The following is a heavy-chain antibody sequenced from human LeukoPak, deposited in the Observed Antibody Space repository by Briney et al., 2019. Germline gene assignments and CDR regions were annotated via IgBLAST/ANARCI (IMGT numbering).Heavy chain of an antibody. CDR3: ARRRYCSAGTCYSLGGFDP. Sequence: GGSLRLSCAASGFTFSNYAMSWVRQAPGKGLEWVSGISDSGGSTYYADSVKGRFTISRDNSKNSLYLQMNSLRAEDTAVYYCARRRYCSAGTCYSLGGFDPWGQGTLVTVSS. D-gene: IGHD2-15*01. CDR1: GFTFSNYA. V-gene: IGHV3-23*01. CDR2: ISDSGGST. J-gene: IGHJ5*02.